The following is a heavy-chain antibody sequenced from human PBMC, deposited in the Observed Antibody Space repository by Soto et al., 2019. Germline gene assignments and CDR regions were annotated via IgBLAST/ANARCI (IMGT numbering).Heavy chain of an antibody. J-gene: IGHJ6*02. CDR2: IYYSGST. CDR1: GGSVNSGGYH. CDR3: ARAPIPNWNYYGMDV. D-gene: IGHD1-1*01. Sequence: QVQLQESGPGQVKPSQTLSLTCTVSGGSVNSGGYHWSWIRQHPGKGLEWIGDIYYSGSTYYNPSLTSRVTISIDTSTNHFSLQLSALTAADTAVYYCARAPIPNWNYYGMDVWGQGTTVTVSS. V-gene: IGHV4-31*03.